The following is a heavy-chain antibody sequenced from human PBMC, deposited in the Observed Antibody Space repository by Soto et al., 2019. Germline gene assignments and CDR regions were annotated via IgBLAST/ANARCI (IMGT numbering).Heavy chain of an antibody. J-gene: IGHJ6*02. CDR3: ARELGYKYGGYYGMDV. D-gene: IGHD5-18*01. CDR1: GGTFSSYG. Sequence: QVQLVQSGAEVKKPGSSVQVSCKASGGTFSSYGLSWVRQAPGQGLEWMGGIIPIFGTTNYAQKFQGRVTITADESTSTAYMELRSLSSEDTAVYYCARELGYKYGGYYGMDVWGQGTTVTVSS. V-gene: IGHV1-69*01. CDR2: IIPIFGTT.